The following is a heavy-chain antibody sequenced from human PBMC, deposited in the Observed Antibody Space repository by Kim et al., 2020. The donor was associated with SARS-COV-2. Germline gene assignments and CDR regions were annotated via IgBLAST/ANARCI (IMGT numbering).Heavy chain of an antibody. CDR2: MYNSGST. D-gene: IGHD3-16*01. V-gene: IGHV4-61*02. CDR1: GGSISSGNYY. CDR3: ARDPTLRWGSWFDP. J-gene: IGHJ5*02. Sequence: SETLSLTCTVSGGSISSGNYYWSWIRQPAGKGLQFVGRMYNSGSTNYNPSLKSRVTISGDTSKNQFFLKLSSVTAADTAVYYCARDPTLRWGSWFDPWGQGTLVTVSS.